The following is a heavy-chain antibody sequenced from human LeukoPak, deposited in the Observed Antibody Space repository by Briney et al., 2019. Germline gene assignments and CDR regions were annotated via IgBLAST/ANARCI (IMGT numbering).Heavy chain of an antibody. CDR2: IIPIFGTA. D-gene: IGHD2-15*01. V-gene: IGHV1-69*05. CDR1: GVTFNSYT. CDR3: ATRKRGYCSGGSCPGAFDI. Sequence: SVKVSCKASGVTFNSYTINWVRQAPGQGLEWMGRIIPIFGTANYAQGFQGRVTITTDESTSTAYMELSSLRSEDTAVYYCATRKRGYCSGGSCPGAFDIWGQGTMVTASS. J-gene: IGHJ3*02.